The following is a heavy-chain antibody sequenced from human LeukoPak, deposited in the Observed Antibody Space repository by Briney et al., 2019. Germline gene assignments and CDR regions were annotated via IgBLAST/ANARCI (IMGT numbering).Heavy chain of an antibody. V-gene: IGHV1-2*02. CDR1: GYSFTGYY. J-gene: IGHJ1*01. CDR3: ARGNYDSSDFEYFQH. CDR2: INPNSGDT. D-gene: IGHD3-22*01. Sequence: ASVKVSCKASGYSFTGYYMHWVRQAPGQGLEWMGWINPNSGDTNFAQKFQARVTMTKDTSTSTVYMEVSRLRSDDTAVFYCARGNYDSSDFEYFQHWGQGTLVTVSS.